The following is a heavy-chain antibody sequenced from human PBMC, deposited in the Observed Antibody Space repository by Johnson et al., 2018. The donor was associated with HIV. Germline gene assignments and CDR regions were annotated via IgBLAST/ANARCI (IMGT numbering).Heavy chain of an antibody. CDR3: ARDLPSTMIVVVIQPRDAFDI. Sequence: QVQLVESGGGVVQPGGSLRLSCAASGFTFSSYGMHWVRQAPGKGLEWVAFIRYDGSNKYYADSVKGRFTISRDNSKNTLYLQMNSLRAEDTAVYYCARDLPSTMIVVVIQPRDAFDIWGQGTVVTVSS. CDR2: IRYDGSNK. CDR1: GFTFSSYG. V-gene: IGHV3-30*02. D-gene: IGHD3-22*01. J-gene: IGHJ3*02.